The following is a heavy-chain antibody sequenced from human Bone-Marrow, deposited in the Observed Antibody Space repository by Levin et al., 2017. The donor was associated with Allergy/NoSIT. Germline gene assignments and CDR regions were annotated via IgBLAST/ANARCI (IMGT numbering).Heavy chain of an antibody. V-gene: IGHV4-31*03. CDR3: ARERLDSFDS. CDR1: GASIRTDNDY. CDR2: ISYSGST. Sequence: SQTLSLPCTVSGASIRTDNDYWSWIRQHPGKGLEWIGYISYSGSTYYNPSLKSRLTMSLDTSKSQFSLGLTSVTAADTAVYFCARERLDSFDSWGQGTLVTVSS. D-gene: IGHD1-1*01. J-gene: IGHJ4*02.